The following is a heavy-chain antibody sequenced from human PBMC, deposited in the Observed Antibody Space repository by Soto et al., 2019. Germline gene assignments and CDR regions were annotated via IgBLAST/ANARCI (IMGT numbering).Heavy chain of an antibody. D-gene: IGHD2-2*02. CDR2: IIPILGIA. V-gene: IGHV1-69*02. CDR1: GGTFSSYT. Sequence: QVQLVQSGAEVKKPGSSVKVSCKASGGTFSSYTISWVRQAPGQGLEWMGRIIPILGIANYAQKFQGRVTITADKSTSTAYMELSSLRSEDTAGYYCATYCSSTSCYTGWFAPWVQGTMVTVSS. J-gene: IGHJ5*02. CDR3: ATYCSSTSCYTGWFAP.